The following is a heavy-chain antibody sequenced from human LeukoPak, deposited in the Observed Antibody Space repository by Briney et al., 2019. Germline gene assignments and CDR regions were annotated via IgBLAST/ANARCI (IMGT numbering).Heavy chain of an antibody. D-gene: IGHD6-13*01. CDR2: ISYDGSNK. CDR1: GFTFSSYG. Sequence: PGGSLRLSCAASGFTFSSYGMHWVRQAPGKGLEWVAVISYDGSNKYYADSVKGRFTISRDNSKNTLYLQMNSLRAEDTAVYYCAKDRGSSSLLGPLYYGMDVWGQGTTVTVSS. J-gene: IGHJ6*02. CDR3: AKDRGSSSLLGPLYYGMDV. V-gene: IGHV3-30*18.